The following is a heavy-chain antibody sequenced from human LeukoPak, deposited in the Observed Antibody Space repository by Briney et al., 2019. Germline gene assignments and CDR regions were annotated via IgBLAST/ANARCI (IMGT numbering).Heavy chain of an antibody. Sequence: SENLSLTCAVSGGSISSSHWWSWVRQPPGKGLEWIGEIYHSGSTNYNPSLKSRVTISVDKSKNQFSLKMTSVTAADTAVYFCARKTYTSGLFDYWGQGTQVTVSS. J-gene: IGHJ4*02. CDR3: ARKTYTSGLFDY. CDR2: IYHSGST. V-gene: IGHV4-4*02. CDR1: GGSISSSHW. D-gene: IGHD5-18*01.